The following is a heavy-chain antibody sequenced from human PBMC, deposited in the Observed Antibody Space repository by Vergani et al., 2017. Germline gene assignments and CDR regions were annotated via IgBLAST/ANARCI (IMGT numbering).Heavy chain of an antibody. CDR2: IISIFGTA. J-gene: IGHJ2*01. CDR1: GGTFSSYA. Sequence: QVQLVQSGAEVKKPGSSVKVSCKASGGTFSSYAISWVRQAPGQGLEWMGGIISIFGTANYAQKFQGRVTITADESTSTAYMELSSLRSEDTAVYYCARNGRGSSMILYWYFDLWGRGTLVTVSS. V-gene: IGHV1-69*01. CDR3: ARNGRGSSMILYWYFDL. D-gene: IGHD1-26*01.